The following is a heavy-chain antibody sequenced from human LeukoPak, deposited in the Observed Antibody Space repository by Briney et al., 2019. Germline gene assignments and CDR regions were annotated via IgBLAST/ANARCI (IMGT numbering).Heavy chain of an antibody. V-gene: IGHV1-46*04. CDR2: VNPSDTST. CDR3: VRENIAVPGPAFDY. Sequence: ASVKVSCRASEYIFSNSLMHWVRQAPGQGLEWMGVVNPSDTSTTYAQSLQGRVTMTRDTFTSTVYMDLSGLRSEDTAMYYCVRENIAVPGPAFDYWGQGTLVTVSS. D-gene: IGHD6-19*01. CDR1: EYIFSNSL. J-gene: IGHJ4*02.